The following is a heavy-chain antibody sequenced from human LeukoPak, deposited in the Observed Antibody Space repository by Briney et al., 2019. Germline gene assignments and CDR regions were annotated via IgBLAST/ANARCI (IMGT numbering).Heavy chain of an antibody. Sequence: GGSLRLSCAASGFTFSSYAMSWVRQAPGKGLEWVAVISYDGSNKYYADSVKGRFTISRDNSKNTLYLQMNSLRAEDTAVYYCARDRLPWAAAELFDYWGQGTLVTVSS. V-gene: IGHV3-30-3*01. J-gene: IGHJ4*02. CDR1: GFTFSSYA. CDR3: ARDRLPWAAAELFDY. CDR2: ISYDGSNK. D-gene: IGHD6-13*01.